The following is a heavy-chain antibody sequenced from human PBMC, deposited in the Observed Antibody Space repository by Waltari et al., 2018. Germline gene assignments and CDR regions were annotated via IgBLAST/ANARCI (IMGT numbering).Heavy chain of an antibody. D-gene: IGHD2-21*01. CDR3: VRQPREEAGGPYYYAMDV. J-gene: IGHJ6*02. V-gene: IGHV3-13*01. Sequence: EVQLVESGGDLVQPGGSLRLSCVASGFIFSSHEMHWVRQGTGRGPEWVSGIGTTGERNYLDSVKGRFTISRENVKNSLYLQMDSLRAEDTAVYYCVRQPREEAGGPYYYAMDVWGQGTTVTVSS. CDR1: GFIFSSHE. CDR2: IGTTGER.